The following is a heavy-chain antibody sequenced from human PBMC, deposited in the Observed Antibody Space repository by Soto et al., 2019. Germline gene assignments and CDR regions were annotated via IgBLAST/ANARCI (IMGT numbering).Heavy chain of an antibody. Sequence: PGGSLRLSCAASGFTFSSYAMGWVRQGPGKGLEWVAVVSIGGSTHYADSVRGRFTISRDNSKNTLSLQMNSLTAEDTAVYFCAKRRGAGGQFDYWGQGALVTGSS. CDR1: GFTFSSYA. V-gene: IGHV3-23*01. CDR3: AKRRGAGGQFDY. D-gene: IGHD2-15*01. CDR2: VSIGGST. J-gene: IGHJ4*02.